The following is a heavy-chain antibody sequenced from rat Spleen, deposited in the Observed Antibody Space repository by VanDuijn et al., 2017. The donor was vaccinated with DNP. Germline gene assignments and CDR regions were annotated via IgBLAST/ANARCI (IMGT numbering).Heavy chain of an antibody. CDR3: ARWNYYGYNGFDY. CDR1: GYSITSNY. J-gene: IGHJ2*01. D-gene: IGHD1-9*01. Sequence: EVQLQESGPGLVKPSQSLSLTCSVTGYSITSNYWGWIRQFPGNKMDWMGYISYSGSTNYNPSLKSRISITRDTSKNQFFLHLNSVTTDDTATYYCARWNYYGYNGFDYWGQGVMVTVSS. V-gene: IGHV3-1*01. CDR2: ISYSGST.